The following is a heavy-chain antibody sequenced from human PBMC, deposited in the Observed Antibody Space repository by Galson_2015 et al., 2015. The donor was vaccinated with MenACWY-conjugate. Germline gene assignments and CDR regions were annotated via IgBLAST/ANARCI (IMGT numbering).Heavy chain of an antibody. J-gene: IGHJ6*02. V-gene: IGHV3-11*06. D-gene: IGHD6-13*01. CDR2: ISSSSSYT. CDR1: GFTFSDYY. CDR3: ARPQDTLPGPAAPYGMDA. Sequence: SLRLSCAASGFTFSDYYMSWIRQAPGKGLEWVSYISSSSSYTNYADSVKGRFTISRDNAKNSLYLQMNSLRAEDTAVYYCARPQDTLPGPAAPYGMDAWGQGTTVTVSS.